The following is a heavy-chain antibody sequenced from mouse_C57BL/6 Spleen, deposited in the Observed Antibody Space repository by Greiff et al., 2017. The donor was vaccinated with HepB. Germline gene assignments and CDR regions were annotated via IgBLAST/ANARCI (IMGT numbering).Heavy chain of an antibody. CDR3: AINCDGFAY. V-gene: IGHV1-7*01. CDR2: INPSSGYT. D-gene: IGHD4-1*01. CDR1: GYTFTSYW. J-gene: IGHJ3*01. Sequence: VQLQQSGAELAKPGASVKLSCKASGYTFTSYWMHWVKQRPGQGLEWIGYINPSSGYTKYNQKFKDKATLTADKSSSTAYMQLISLTYEDSAVYCCAINCDGFAYWGQGTLVTVSA.